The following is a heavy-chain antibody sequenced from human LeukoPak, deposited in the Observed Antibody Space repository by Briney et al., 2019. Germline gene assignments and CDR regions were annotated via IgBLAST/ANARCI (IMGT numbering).Heavy chain of an antibody. V-gene: IGHV1-69*06. CDR2: IIPIFGTA. CDR3: ASDYGTRGYFDY. D-gene: IGHD4-17*01. J-gene: IGHJ4*02. CDR1: GGTFSSYA. Sequence: ASVKVSCKASGGTFSSYAISWVRQAPGQGLEWKGGIIPIFGTANYAQKFQGRVTITADKSTSTAYMELSSLRSEDTAVYYCASDYGTRGYFDYWGQGTLVTVSS.